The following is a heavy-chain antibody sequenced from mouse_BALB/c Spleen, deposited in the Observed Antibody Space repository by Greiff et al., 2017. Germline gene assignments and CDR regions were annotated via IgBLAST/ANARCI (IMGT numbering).Heavy chain of an antibody. D-gene: IGHD4-1*01. V-gene: IGHV1-5*01. Sequence: EVQLQQSGTVLARPGASVKMSCKASGYTFTSYWMHWVNQRPGQGLEWIGAIYPGNSDTSYNQKFKGKAKLTAVTSTSTAYMELSSLTNEDSAVYYCTSERKKLGLAYWGQGTLVTVSA. CDR1: GYTFTSYW. CDR3: TSERKKLGLAY. CDR2: IYPGNSDT. J-gene: IGHJ3*01.